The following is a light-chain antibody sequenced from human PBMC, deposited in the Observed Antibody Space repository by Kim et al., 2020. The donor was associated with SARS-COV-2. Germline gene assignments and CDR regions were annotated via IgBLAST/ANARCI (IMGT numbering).Light chain of an antibody. CDR3: GSYTSSTTRV. V-gene: IGLV2-14*03. J-gene: IGLJ2*01. CDR1: SSDVGAYNY. CDR2: DVT. Sequence: QSALTQPASVSGSPGQSITISCTGTSSDVGAYNYVSWYQQHPGKAPKLVIYDVTNRPSGASNRFSGSKSGNTASLTIAGLHCEDEADYYCGSYTSSTTRVFGGGTQLTVL.